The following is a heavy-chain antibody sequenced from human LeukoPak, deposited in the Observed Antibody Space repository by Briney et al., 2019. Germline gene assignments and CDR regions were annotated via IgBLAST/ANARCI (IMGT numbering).Heavy chain of an antibody. J-gene: IGHJ6*04. D-gene: IGHD6-6*01. CDR3: ASDDASTARASGMDV. Sequence: GGSLRLSCAASGFTFTTYDMNWVRQAPGKRLGWVSYVSRDSAYMYLADSVKGRFTISRDTAKNSLYMQMNRLRGEDTAVYYCASDDASTARASGMDVWGKGTTVTVSS. V-gene: IGHV3-21*01. CDR1: GFTFTTYD. CDR2: VSRDSAYM.